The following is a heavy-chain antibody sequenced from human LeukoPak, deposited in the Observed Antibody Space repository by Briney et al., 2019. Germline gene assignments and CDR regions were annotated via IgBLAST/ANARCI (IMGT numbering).Heavy chain of an antibody. CDR3: AGGDSSGWYFDY. Sequence: GGSLRLSCAASGFTFSSYAMSWVRQAPGKGLEWVSAISGSGGSTYYADSVKGRFTISRDNSKNTLYLQMNSLRAEDTAVYYCAGGDSSGWYFDYWGQGILVTVTS. CDR2: ISGSGGST. D-gene: IGHD6-19*01. V-gene: IGHV3-23*01. CDR1: GFTFSSYA. J-gene: IGHJ4*02.